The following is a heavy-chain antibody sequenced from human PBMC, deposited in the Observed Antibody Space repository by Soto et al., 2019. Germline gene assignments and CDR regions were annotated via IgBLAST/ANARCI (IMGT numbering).Heavy chain of an antibody. CDR1: GGSISSGGYS. D-gene: IGHD2-15*01. CDR2: IYHSGNT. Sequence: QLQLQESGSGLVKPSQTLSLTCAVSGGSISSGGYSWSWIRQPPGKGLEWIGYIYHSGNTYYNPPLRSRVTISVDRSKNQFSLKLSSVTAADTAVYYCARGGYCSGGSCYEYYFDYWGQGTLVTVSS. V-gene: IGHV4-30-2*01. J-gene: IGHJ4*02. CDR3: ARGGYCSGGSCYEYYFDY.